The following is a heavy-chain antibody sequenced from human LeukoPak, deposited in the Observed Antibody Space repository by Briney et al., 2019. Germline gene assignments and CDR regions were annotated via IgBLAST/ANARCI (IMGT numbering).Heavy chain of an antibody. CDR1: GFTFSSYW. CDR2: INSDGSST. CDR3: ARDEAEGYCSGTSCYALDI. Sequence: PGGPLRLSCAASGFTFSSYWMHWVRQAPGKGLVWVSRINSDGSSTSYADSVKGRFTISRDNAKSTLYLQMNSLGAEDTAVYYCARDEAEGYCSGTSCYALDIWGQGTMVTVSS. J-gene: IGHJ3*02. V-gene: IGHV3-74*01. D-gene: IGHD2-15*01.